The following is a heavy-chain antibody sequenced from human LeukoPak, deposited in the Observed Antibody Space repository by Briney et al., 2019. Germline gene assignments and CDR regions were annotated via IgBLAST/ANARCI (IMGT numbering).Heavy chain of an antibody. J-gene: IGHJ6*03. Sequence: GGSLRLSCAASGFTFSSYWMSWVRQAPGKGLEWVANIKQDGSEKYYVDSVKGRFTISRDNAKNSLYLQMNSLRAEDTAVYYCAREGYYDFWSGLGSSHYYYYVDVWGKGTTVTVSS. CDR3: AREGYYDFWSGLGSSHYYYYVDV. V-gene: IGHV3-7*03. D-gene: IGHD3-3*01. CDR1: GFTFSSYW. CDR2: IKQDGSEK.